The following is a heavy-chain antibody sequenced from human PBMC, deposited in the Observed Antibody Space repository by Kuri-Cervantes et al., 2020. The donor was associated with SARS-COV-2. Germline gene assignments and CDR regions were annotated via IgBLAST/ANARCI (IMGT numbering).Heavy chain of an antibody. CDR2: INPNSGGA. D-gene: IGHD3-16*01. V-gene: IGHV1-2*02. J-gene: IGHJ4*02. CDR3: VRELAGGTYDY. Sequence: ASVKVSCKASGYTFTGYYMHWVRQAPGQGLEWMGYINPNSGGADYTQKFKGRVTVTRDTSITTAYMEMNSLTSDDSAVYYCVRELAGGTYDYWGQGTLVTVSS. CDR1: GYTFTGYY.